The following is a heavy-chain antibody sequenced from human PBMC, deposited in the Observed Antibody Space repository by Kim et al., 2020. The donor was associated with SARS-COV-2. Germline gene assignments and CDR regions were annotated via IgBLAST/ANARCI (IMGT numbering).Heavy chain of an antibody. Sequence: SVKVSCKASGGTFSSYAISWVRQAPGQGLEWMGGIIPIFGTANYAQKFQGRVTITADESTSTAYMALSSLRSEDTAAYYCARDRGDYDPHEPSGMDVWG. V-gene: IGHV1-69*13. J-gene: IGHJ6*02. CDR1: GGTFSSYA. CDR2: IIPIFGTA. D-gene: IGHD4-17*01. CDR3: ARDRGDYDPHEPSGMDV.